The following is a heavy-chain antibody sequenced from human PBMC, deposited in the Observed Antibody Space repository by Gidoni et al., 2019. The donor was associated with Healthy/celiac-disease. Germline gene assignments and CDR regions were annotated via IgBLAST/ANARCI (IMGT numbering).Heavy chain of an antibody. CDR3: ARGLTVVGGLYFDY. CDR1: GCTFTSYS. V-gene: IGHV1-46*01. D-gene: IGHD3-16*01. Sequence: QVQLVQSGAEVKKPGASVKVSCKASGCTFTSYSMHWGRQAPGQGREWMGIINPSGGSTSYAQKFQGRVTMTRDTSTSTVYMELSSLRSEDTAVYYCARGLTVVGGLYFDYWGQGTLVTVSS. J-gene: IGHJ4*02. CDR2: INPSGGST.